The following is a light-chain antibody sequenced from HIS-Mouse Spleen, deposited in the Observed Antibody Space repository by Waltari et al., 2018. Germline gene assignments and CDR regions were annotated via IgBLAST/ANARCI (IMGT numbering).Light chain of an antibody. Sequence: SYELTQPPSVSVSPGQTARITCSGLALPKNSAYWYQQKSGQAPVLVIYEDSKRPSGIPERFSGSSSGTMATLTISGAQVEDEADYYCYSTDSSGNHRVFGGGTKLTVL. CDR1: ALPKNS. V-gene: IGLV3-10*01. J-gene: IGLJ2*01. CDR2: EDS. CDR3: YSTDSSGNHRV.